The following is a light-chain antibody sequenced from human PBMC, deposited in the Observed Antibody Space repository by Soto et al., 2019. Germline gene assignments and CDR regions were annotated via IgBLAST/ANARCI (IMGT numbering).Light chain of an antibody. CDR3: QTLKNYPNP. CDR2: AAS. Sequence: DIQLTQSPSFLSTSVGDRVTITCRASQGIRNFLAWYQQKPGKAPKLLIYAASTLQSGVPSRFSGSGSGTDFTLPNSRLQAEDFANYFRQTLKNYPNPFGGGAKVEIQ. CDR1: QGIRNF. V-gene: IGKV1-9*01. J-gene: IGKJ4*01.